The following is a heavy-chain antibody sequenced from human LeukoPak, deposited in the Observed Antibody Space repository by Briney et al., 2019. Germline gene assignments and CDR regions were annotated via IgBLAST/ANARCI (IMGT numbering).Heavy chain of an antibody. CDR2: IYYTGST. V-gene: IGHV4-39*02. CDR1: GGSISSGNYY. CDR3: ARGYCTGGSCYSGIAWFDP. J-gene: IGHJ5*02. D-gene: IGHD2-15*01. Sequence: PSETLSLTCTVSGGSISSGNYYWGWFRQPPGKGLEWIGSIYYTGSTYYKPSLKSRVTISVDTSKNQFSLKLSSVTAADTAVYYCARGYCTGGSCYSGIAWFDPWGQGTLVTVSS.